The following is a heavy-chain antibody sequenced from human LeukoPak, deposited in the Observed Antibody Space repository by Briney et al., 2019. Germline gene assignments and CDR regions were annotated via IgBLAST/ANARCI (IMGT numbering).Heavy chain of an antibody. D-gene: IGHD2/OR15-2a*01. CDR2: IKPDGSEE. Sequence: PPGGSLRLSCAASGFIFRNYWMSWVRQAPGKGLEWVANIKPDGSEEYYVDSVKGRFTVSRDDAKNSLYLQMNSLRAEDTAVYYCARDCEVYCNRDPPDYWGQGTLVTVSS. CDR1: GFIFRNYW. V-gene: IGHV3-7*01. CDR3: ARDCEVYCNRDPPDY. J-gene: IGHJ4*02.